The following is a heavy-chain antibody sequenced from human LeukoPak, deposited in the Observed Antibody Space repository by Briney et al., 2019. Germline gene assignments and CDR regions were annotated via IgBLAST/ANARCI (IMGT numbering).Heavy chain of an antibody. CDR3: ATLSDRNFYYSYGLDV. V-gene: IGHV3-48*03. Sequence: GRSLRLSCAASGFTFSSYAMHWVRQAPGKGLEWVAYIGRYGVTTYYADSVKGRFTISGDDAKNSLNLQMNSLRAEDTAVYYCATLSDRNFYYSYGLDVWGQGTTVTVS. CDR1: GFTFSSYA. D-gene: IGHD1-14*01. J-gene: IGHJ6*02. CDR2: IGRYGVTT.